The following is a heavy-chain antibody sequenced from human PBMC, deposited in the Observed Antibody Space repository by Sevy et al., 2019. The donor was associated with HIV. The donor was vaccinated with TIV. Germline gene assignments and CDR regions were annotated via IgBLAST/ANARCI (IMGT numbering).Heavy chain of an antibody. CDR1: GFTFSSYE. CDR3: ARDLDDNSGYYYGAIDY. CDR2: ISSDGTTI. J-gene: IGHJ4*02. D-gene: IGHD3-22*01. V-gene: IGHV3-48*03. Sequence: SLMISCAASGFTFSSYEMNWVRQAPGKGLEWVSYISSDGTTIYYADSVKGRFTISRDNAQNSVSLQMNSLRAEDTAVYYCARDLDDNSGYYYGAIDYWGQGTLVTVSS.